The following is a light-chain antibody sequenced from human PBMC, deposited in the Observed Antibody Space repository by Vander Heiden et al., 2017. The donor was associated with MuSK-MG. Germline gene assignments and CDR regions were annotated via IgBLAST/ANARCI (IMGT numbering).Light chain of an antibody. J-gene: IGKJ5*01. V-gene: IGKV3-20*01. CDR3: QQYGSSPRIT. Sequence: EIVLTQSPGTLSLSPGERATLSCRASQSVNSNYLAWYQQKPGQAPRLLIYGASSRATGIPDRFSGSGSGTDFTLTISRREPEDFAVYFCQQYGSSPRITFGQGTRLEIK. CDR2: GAS. CDR1: QSVNSNY.